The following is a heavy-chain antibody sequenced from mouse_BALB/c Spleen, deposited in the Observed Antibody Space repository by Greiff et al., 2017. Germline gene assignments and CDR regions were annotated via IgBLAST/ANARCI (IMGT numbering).Heavy chain of an antibody. CDR1: GFDFSRYW. CDR3: ARRDAYYGNYDWYFDV. CDR2: INPDSSTI. J-gene: IGHJ1*01. Sequence: EVKVEESGGGLVQPGGSLKLSCAASGFDFSRYWMSWVRQAPGKGLEWIGEINPDSSTINYTPSLKDKFIISRDNAKNTLYLQMSKVRSEDTALYYCARRDAYYGNYDWYFDVWGAEATVTVSS. V-gene: IGHV4-1*02. D-gene: IGHD2-10*01.